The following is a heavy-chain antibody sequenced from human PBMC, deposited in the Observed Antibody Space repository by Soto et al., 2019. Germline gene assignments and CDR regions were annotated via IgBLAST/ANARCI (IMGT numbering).Heavy chain of an antibody. CDR1: VFTFTSFT. D-gene: IGHD1-26*01. CDR3: ARDRGRRRSGSYFNYYYGMDV. J-gene: IGHJ6*02. CDR2: MSYDGART. V-gene: IGHV3-30-3*01. Sequence: GWSLGLSCATSVFTFTSFTMHWARQAPGKGLEWIAVMSYDGARTDYAGAVKGRFTISRDTSKNTLYLQMNNLRSDDTAVYSCARDRGRRRSGSYFNYYYGMDVWGQGTTVTVSS.